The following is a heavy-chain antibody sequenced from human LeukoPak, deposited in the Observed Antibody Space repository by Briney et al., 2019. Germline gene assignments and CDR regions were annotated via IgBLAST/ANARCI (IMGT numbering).Heavy chain of an antibody. CDR1: GFTLSSYT. Sequence: GGSLRLSCVASGFTLSSYTINWVRRAPGKGLEWVSVISRRGDTKYSADSVKGRFTISRDNSKNTLYLQMNSLRGEDTAVYYCARVAGAPAGPLDYWGQGTLVTVSS. V-gene: IGHV3-23*01. J-gene: IGHJ4*02. CDR2: ISRRGDTK. CDR3: ARVAGAPAGPLDY. D-gene: IGHD6-13*01.